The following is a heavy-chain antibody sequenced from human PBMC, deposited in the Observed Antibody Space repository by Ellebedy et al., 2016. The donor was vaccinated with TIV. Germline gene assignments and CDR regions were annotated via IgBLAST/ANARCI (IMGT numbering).Heavy chain of an antibody. V-gene: IGHV1-2*04. D-gene: IGHD5-12*01. Sequence: ASVKVSXXASGYTFTGYYMHWVRQAPGQGLEWMGWINPNSGGTNYAQKFQGWVTMTRDTSISTAYMELSRLRSDDTAVYYCARVEVVATGLGVFYYYGMDVWGQGTTVTVSS. CDR1: GYTFTGYY. CDR3: ARVEVVATGLGVFYYYGMDV. CDR2: INPNSGGT. J-gene: IGHJ6*02.